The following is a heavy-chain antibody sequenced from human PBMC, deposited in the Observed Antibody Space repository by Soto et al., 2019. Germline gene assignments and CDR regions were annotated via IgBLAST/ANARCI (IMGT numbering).Heavy chain of an antibody. CDR2: ISYDGSNK. D-gene: IGHD3-10*01. CDR1: GFTFSSYG. V-gene: IGHV3-30*18. CDR3: AKWGGG. J-gene: IGHJ4*01. Sequence: QVQLVESGGGVVQPGRSLRLSCAASGFTFSSYGMHWVRQAPGKGLEWVAVISYDGSNKYYADSVKGRFTISRDNSKNTLYLQMNSLRAEDPAVYYCAKWGGGWGHGTLVTVSS.